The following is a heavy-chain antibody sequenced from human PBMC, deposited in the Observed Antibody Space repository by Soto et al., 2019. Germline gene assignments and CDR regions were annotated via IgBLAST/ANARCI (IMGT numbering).Heavy chain of an antibody. CDR1: GFPFSTYA. J-gene: IGHJ4*02. CDR3: ASSIN. V-gene: IGHV3-33*01. Sequence: QVHLVESGGGVVQPGRSLRLSCAASGFPFSTYAMNWVRQAPGKGLDWVAVIWYDGSNKDYADSVKGRFTISRDNSKNTLYLQMNNLRADDTAVYYCASSINWGQGTLVTVSS. CDR2: IWYDGSNK.